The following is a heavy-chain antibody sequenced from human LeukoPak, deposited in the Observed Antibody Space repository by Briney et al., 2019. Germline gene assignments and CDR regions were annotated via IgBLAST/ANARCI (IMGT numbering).Heavy chain of an antibody. CDR3: ARDYTPYSGSYLWY. D-gene: IGHD1-26*01. V-gene: IGHV3-21*01. CDR2: ISSSSSYI. Sequence: AGGSLRLSCAASGFTFSSYSMNWVCQAPGKGLEWVSSISSSSSYIYYADSVKGRFTISRDNAKNSLYLQMNSLRAEDTAVYYCARDYTPYSGSYLWYWGQGTLVTVSS. J-gene: IGHJ4*02. CDR1: GFTFSSYS.